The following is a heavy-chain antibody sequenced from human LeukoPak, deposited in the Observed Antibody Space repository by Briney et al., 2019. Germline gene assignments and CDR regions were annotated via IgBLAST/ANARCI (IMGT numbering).Heavy chain of an antibody. CDR2: ISYSGSTT. CDR3: ARDGCGGDCYLADY. CDR1: GFTFTNFE. V-gene: IGHV3-48*03. D-gene: IGHD2-21*02. J-gene: IGHJ4*02. Sequence: PGGSLRLSCAASGFTFTNFEMNWVRQAPGKGLEWVSYISYSGSTTSYADSVKGRFTISRDNAKNSLYLQMNSLRAEDTAVYYCARDGCGGDCYLADYWGQGTLVTVSS.